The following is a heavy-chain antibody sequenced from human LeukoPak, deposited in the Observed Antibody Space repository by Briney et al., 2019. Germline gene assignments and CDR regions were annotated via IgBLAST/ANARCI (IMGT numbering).Heavy chain of an antibody. CDR2: IWYDGSNK. D-gene: IGHD3-16*01. V-gene: IGHV3-33*08. CDR1: GFTFSSYE. J-gene: IGHJ4*02. CDR3: ARDLLDYDYVWGSYRTGFDY. Sequence: GGSLRLSCAASGFTFSSYEMNWVRQAPGKGLEWVAVIWYDGSNKYYADSVKGRFTISRDNSKNTLYLQMNSLRAEDTAVYYCARDLLDYDYVWGSYRTGFDYWGQGTLVTVSS.